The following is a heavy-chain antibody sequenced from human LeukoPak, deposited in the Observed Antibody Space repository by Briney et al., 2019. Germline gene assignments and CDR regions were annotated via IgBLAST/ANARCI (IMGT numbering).Heavy chain of an antibody. Sequence: GASVKVSCKASGYTFTGYYMHWVRQAPGQGLEWMGWINPNSGGTNYAQKFQGRVTMTRDMSTSTVYMELSSLRSEDTAVYYCARATTKTATPGVPKVYYYYYYMDVWGKGTTVTVSS. J-gene: IGHJ6*03. CDR2: INPNSGGT. D-gene: IGHD1-1*01. CDR1: GYTFTGYY. CDR3: ARATTKTATPGVPKVYYYYYYMDV. V-gene: IGHV1-2*02.